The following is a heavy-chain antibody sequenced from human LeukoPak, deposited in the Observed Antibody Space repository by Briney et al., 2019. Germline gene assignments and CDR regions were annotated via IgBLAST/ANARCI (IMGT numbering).Heavy chain of an antibody. J-gene: IGHJ4*02. V-gene: IGHV4-59*01. CDR2: IYYSGST. CDR3: ARIFSSGWYGGESPIDY. CDR1: GGSISTYY. D-gene: IGHD6-19*01. Sequence: PSETLSLTCTVSGGSISTYYWSWIRQPPGKGLEWIGYIYYSGSTNYNPSLKSRVTISVDTSKNQFSLKLSSVTAADTAVYYCARIFSSGWYGGESPIDYWGQGTLVTVSS.